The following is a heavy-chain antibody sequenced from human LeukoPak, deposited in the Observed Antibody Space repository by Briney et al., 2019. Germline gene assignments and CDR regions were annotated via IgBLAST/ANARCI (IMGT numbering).Heavy chain of an antibody. J-gene: IGHJ4*02. V-gene: IGHV3-7*03. CDR1: GITFSRFW. CDR3: ASGGHLDY. D-gene: IGHD3-16*01. Sequence: GGSLRLSCAASGITFSRFWMSRVRQAPGKGLQWVANINQDGSEKHYVDSVKGRFTISRDNAENSLYLQMNSLRAEDTAVYYCASGGHLDYWGQGALVTVAS. CDR2: INQDGSEK.